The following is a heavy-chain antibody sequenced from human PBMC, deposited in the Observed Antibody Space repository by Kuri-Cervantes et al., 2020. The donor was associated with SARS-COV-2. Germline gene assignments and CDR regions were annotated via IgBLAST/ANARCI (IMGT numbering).Heavy chain of an antibody. Sequence: LSLTCAASGFTFSSYWMSWVRQAPGKGLEWVANIKQDGSEKYYVDSVKGRFTISRDNAKNSLYLQMNSLRAEDTAVYYCARDRYSGSYVRRWFDYWGQGTPVTVSS. D-gene: IGHD1-26*01. CDR3: ARDRYSGSYVRRWFDY. V-gene: IGHV3-7*01. J-gene: IGHJ5*01. CDR1: GFTFSSYW. CDR2: IKQDGSEK.